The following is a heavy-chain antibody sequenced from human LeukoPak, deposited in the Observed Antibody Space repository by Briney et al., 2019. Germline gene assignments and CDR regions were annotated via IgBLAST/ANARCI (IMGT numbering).Heavy chain of an antibody. D-gene: IGHD6-19*01. Sequence: SVKVSCKASGGTFSSYTISWVRQAPGQGLEWMGRIIPIVGIADYAQKFQGKVTITADQSPSTAYLELNSLISEDTAVYYCAKVPSSGWNEENYYYGMDVWGQGTTVTVSS. CDR1: GGTFSSYT. CDR2: IIPIVGIA. J-gene: IGHJ6*02. V-gene: IGHV1-69*02. CDR3: AKVPSSGWNEENYYYGMDV.